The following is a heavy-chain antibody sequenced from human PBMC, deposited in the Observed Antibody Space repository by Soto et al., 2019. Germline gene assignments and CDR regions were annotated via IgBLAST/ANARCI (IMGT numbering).Heavy chain of an antibody. J-gene: IGHJ6*02. CDR3: ARESSGYGGHYYYGMDV. CDR2: INPKSGAT. CDR1: GYTFIDYY. V-gene: IGHV1-2*02. Sequence: ASVKVSCKASGYTFIDYYLHWVRQAPGQGLEWMGWINPKSGATNYAQKFQGRVTMTRDTTISTANMEVSRLTSDDTAVYYCARESSGYGGHYYYGMDVWGQGTTVTVSS. D-gene: IGHD3-22*01.